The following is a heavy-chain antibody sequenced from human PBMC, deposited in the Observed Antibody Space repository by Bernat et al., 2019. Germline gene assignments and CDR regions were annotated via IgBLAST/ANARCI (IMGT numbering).Heavy chain of an antibody. CDR3: AKSSKYSTSRWGINFDY. CDR1: GFTFSSYA. D-gene: IGHD6-6*01. Sequence: EVQLLESGGGLVQPGGSLRLSCAASGFTFSSYAMSWVRQAPGKGLEWVSAISGSGGSTYYADSVKGRFTISRDNSKNTLYLQMNSLRAEDTAVYYCAKSSKYSTSRWGINFDYWGQGTLVTVSS. J-gene: IGHJ4*02. CDR2: ISGSGGST. V-gene: IGHV3-23*01.